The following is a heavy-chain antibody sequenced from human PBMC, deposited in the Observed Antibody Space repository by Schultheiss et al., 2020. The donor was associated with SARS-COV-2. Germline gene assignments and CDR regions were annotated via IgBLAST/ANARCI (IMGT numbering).Heavy chain of an antibody. V-gene: IGHV1-18*01. J-gene: IGHJ4*02. CDR2: MNPNSGGT. D-gene: IGHD4-17*01. CDR3: ARDLLPMTTVTRGSGFDY. CDR1: GGTFSSYA. Sequence: ASVKVSCKASGGTFSSYAISWVRQAPGQGLEWMGWMNPNSGGTNYAQKLQGRVTMTTDTSTSTAYMELRSLRSDDTAVYYCARDLLPMTTVTRGSGFDYWGQGTLVTVSS.